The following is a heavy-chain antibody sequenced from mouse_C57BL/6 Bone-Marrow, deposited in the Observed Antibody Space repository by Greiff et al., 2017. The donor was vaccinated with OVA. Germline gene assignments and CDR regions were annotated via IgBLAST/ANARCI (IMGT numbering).Heavy chain of an antibody. V-gene: IGHV3-8*01. J-gene: IGHJ1*03. D-gene: IGHD4-1*01. CDR1: GYSITSDY. CDR2: ISYSGST. CDR3: ARSAGTGGYFDV. Sequence: DVKLVESGPGLAKPSQTLSLTCSVTGYSITSDYWNWIRKFPGNKLEYMGYISYSGSTYYNPSLKSRISITRDTSTNQYYLQLNSVTTEDTAAYYCARSAGTGGYFDVWGTGTTVTVSS.